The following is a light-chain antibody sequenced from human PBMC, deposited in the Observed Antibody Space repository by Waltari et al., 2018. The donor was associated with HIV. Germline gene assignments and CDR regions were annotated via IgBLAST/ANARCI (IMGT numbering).Light chain of an antibody. J-gene: IGLJ3*02. CDR2: QDN. V-gene: IGLV3-1*01. CDR3: QTWDSNTGV. CDR1: KSGERY. Sequence: SYELSQPPSVSVSPGQTVSITCPGDKSGERYACWYQQRPGQSPLQVIYQDNQRPSGIPERFSGSNSGNTATLTISGTQAMDEADYYCQTWDSNTGVFGGGTKLTVL.